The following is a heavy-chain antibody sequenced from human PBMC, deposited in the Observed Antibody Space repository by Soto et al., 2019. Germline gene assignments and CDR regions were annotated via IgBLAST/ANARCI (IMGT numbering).Heavy chain of an antibody. V-gene: IGHV3-30*18. CDR1: GFTFSSYA. D-gene: IGHD2-2*01. Sequence: QVQLVESGGGVVQPGRSLRLCCAASGFTFSSYAMHWVRQAPGKGLEWVAVISYDGRNKYYGDSVKGRLTISRDNSKNMLYLQMNRLRAEDTAVYYCAKGQHCSSTSCYFYYYGMDVWGQGTTVAVSS. CDR3: AKGQHCSSTSCYFYYYGMDV. CDR2: ISYDGRNK. J-gene: IGHJ6*02.